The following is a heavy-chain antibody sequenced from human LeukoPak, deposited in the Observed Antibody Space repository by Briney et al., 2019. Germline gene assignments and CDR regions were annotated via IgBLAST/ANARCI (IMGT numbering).Heavy chain of an antibody. CDR1: GYTFTSYW. CDR2: INANDGST. Sequence: GASVKVSCKASGYTFTSYWMQWVRQVPGQGLEWMALINANDGSTTYAPKFQGRVTLTRDTSTSIVYVDLSSLRSEDTAVYYCARAPRNSSTMLDYWGQGTLVTVSS. CDR3: ARAPRNSSTMLDY. V-gene: IGHV1-46*01. J-gene: IGHJ4*02. D-gene: IGHD6-13*01.